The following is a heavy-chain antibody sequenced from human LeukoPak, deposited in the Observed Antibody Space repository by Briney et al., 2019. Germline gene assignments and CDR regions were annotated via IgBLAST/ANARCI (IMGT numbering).Heavy chain of an antibody. V-gene: IGHV5-51*01. D-gene: IGHD4/OR15-4a*01. CDR1: GYIFTTYW. CDR2: ICPGDSDT. J-gene: IGHJ4*02. CDR3: ATRDYGQYYFDS. Sequence: GESLKISCKGSGYIFTTYWIAWVRQMPGKSLEWMGIICPGDSDTTYSPSFQGQVTISVDTSISTAYLQWSSLKASDTAMYYCATRDYGQYYFDSWGQGTLVTVSS.